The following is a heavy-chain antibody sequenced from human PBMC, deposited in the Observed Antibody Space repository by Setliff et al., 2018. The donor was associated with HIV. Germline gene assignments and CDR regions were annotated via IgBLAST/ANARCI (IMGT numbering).Heavy chain of an antibody. V-gene: IGHV4-61*02. CDR3: ARGRTQWPNCNYFDP. J-gene: IGHJ5*02. Sequence: SSETLSLTCTVSGGSISSGDYYWTWIRQPAGKGLQWIGRIHTSGTTNYNPSLKSRVTISVDTSKSQFSLKLSSLTAADTAVYYCARGRTQWPNCNYFDPWGLGTLVTVAS. CDR1: GGSISSGDYY. D-gene: IGHD6-19*01. CDR2: IHTSGTT.